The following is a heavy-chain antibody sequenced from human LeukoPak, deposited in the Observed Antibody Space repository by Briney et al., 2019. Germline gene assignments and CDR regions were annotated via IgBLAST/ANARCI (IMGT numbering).Heavy chain of an antibody. V-gene: IGHV4-38-2*02. CDR1: GYPIRTGYY. Sequence: SETLSLTCTVSGYPIRTGYYWAWIRQPPGKGLEWIATIYHSGSTNYNPSLKSRVTISVDTSKNQFSLKLSSVTAADTAVYYCARFPQWLRGKNWFDPWGQGTLVTVSS. CDR3: ARFPQWLRGKNWFDP. J-gene: IGHJ5*02. CDR2: IYHSGST. D-gene: IGHD6-19*01.